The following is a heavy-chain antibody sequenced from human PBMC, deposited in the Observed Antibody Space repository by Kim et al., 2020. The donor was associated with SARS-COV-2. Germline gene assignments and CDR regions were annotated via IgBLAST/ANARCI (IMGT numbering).Heavy chain of an antibody. V-gene: IGHV3-15*01. D-gene: IGHD1-7*01. CDR3: ATEAGGTYTYYYYYGMDV. Sequence: KGRFTISRDDSKNTLSLQMNSLKTEDTAVYYCATEAGGTYTYYYYYGMDVWGQGTTVTVSS. J-gene: IGHJ6*02.